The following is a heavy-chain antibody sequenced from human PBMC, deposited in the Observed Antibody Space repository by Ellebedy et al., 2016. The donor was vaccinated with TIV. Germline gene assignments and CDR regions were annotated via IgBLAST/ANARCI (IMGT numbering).Heavy chain of an antibody. D-gene: IGHD4-17*01. CDR1: GGSIISTNW. CDR2: IYHSGST. J-gene: IGHJ3*01. Sequence: MPSETLSLTCAVSGGSIISTNWWSWVRQPPGKGLEWIGEIYHSGSTNYNPSLKSRVTISVDKSKNQFSLKLRSVTAAETAVYYCAKRQAYGDYEYAFDVWGQGTMVTVSS. CDR3: AKRQAYGDYEYAFDV. V-gene: IGHV4-4*02.